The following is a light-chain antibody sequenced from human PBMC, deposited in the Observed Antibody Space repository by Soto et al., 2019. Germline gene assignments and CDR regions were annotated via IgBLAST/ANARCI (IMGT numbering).Light chain of an antibody. CDR2: GIS. CDR1: SSNIGAGYD. Sequence: QAVVTQPPSVSGAPGQRVTISCTGSSSNIGAGYDVHWYKQLPGAAPKVLIYGISNRPSGVPDRFSGSKSGTSASLAITGLQAEDEADYYCQSYASSLSGFHVFGSGTKVTVL. J-gene: IGLJ1*01. V-gene: IGLV1-40*01. CDR3: QSYASSLSGFHV.